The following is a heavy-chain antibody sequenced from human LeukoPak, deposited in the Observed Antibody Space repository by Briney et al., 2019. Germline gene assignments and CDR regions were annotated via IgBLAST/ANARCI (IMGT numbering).Heavy chain of an antibody. CDR3: GKIATESFQE. CDR2: IYAGDSDA. V-gene: IGHV5-51*01. D-gene: IGHD2/OR15-2a*01. CDR1: GYTFANYY. J-gene: IGHJ1*01. Sequence: GESLKISCKTSGYTFANYYIGWARQMPGKGLEWMGIIYAGDSDAKYSPSFQGQVTISVDGSIRTAYLQWNSLKASDSANYFCGKIATESFQEWGQGTLVTVSS.